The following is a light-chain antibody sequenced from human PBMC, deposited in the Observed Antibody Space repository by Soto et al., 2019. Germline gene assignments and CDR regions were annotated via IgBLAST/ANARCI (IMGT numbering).Light chain of an antibody. J-gene: IGKJ2*01. CDR1: QSISKY. Sequence: DIPMTQSSSSLSASVGDRVTITCRASQSISKYLNWYQHKPGKAPKLLIYAASNLQSGVPSRFSGSGSGTDFTLTISSLLPEDCATSYCQQTYRSVTFGQGTKLEI. CDR2: AAS. CDR3: QQTYRSVT. V-gene: IGKV1-39*01.